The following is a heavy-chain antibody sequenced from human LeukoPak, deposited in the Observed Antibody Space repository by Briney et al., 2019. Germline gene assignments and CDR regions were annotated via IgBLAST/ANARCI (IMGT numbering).Heavy chain of an antibody. D-gene: IGHD3-9*01. V-gene: IGHV4-39*01. CDR1: GGSISSSSYY. CDR2: IYYSGST. J-gene: IGHJ5*02. CDR3: ATRGDLRYFDWVSWFDP. Sequence: SETLSLTCTVSGGSISSSSYYWGWIRQPPGKGLEWIGSIYYSGSTYYNPSLKSRVTISVGTSKNQFSLKLSSVTAADTAVYYCATRGDLRYFDWVSWFDPWGQGTLVTVSS.